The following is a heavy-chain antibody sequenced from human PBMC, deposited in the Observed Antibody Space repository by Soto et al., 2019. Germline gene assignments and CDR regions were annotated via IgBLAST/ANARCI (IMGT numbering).Heavy chain of an antibody. V-gene: IGHV1-58*01. Sequence: AVKVSCKASGFTFTNSAVQWVRHARGQRLEWIGWIVVGSGNTNYAQMFQERVTITRDMSTTTAYMELSSLRSEDTAVYYCATDKGDSYGYGNYWGQGTLVTVSS. CDR1: GFTFTNSA. D-gene: IGHD5-18*01. CDR2: IVVGSGNT. J-gene: IGHJ4*02. CDR3: ATDKGDSYGYGNY.